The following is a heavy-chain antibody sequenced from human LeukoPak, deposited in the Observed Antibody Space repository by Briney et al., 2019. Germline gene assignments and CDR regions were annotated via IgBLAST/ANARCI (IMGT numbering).Heavy chain of an antibody. V-gene: IGHV3-49*04. CDR1: GFNFGNYA. CDR2: IRSKASGGAI. J-gene: IGHJ4*02. D-gene: IGHD1-14*01. Sequence: GGSLRLSRTASGFNFGNYAMSWVRQAPGKGLEWLGFIRSKASGGAIEYDPSVDGRFTISRDDSKSIAYLQMTSLKTEDTATYFCTREVDGMTAYWGQGTLVTVSS. CDR3: TREVDGMTAY.